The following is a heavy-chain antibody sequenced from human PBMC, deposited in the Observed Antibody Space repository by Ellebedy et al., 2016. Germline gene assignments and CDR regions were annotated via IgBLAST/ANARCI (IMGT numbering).Heavy chain of an antibody. CDR1: GFTFSSYA. J-gene: IGHJ4*02. V-gene: IGHV3-23*01. CDR2: ISGSGGST. D-gene: IGHD3-9*01. Sequence: GESLKISXAASGFTFSSYAMSWVRQAPGKGLEWVSAISGSGGSTYYADSVKGRFTISRDNSKNTLYLQMNSLRAEDTAVYYCANGRGDYDILTGRIDYWGQGTLVTVSS. CDR3: ANGRGDYDILTGRIDY.